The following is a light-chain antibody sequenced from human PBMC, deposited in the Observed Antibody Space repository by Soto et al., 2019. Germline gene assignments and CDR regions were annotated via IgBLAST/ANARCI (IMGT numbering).Light chain of an antibody. Sequence: DVVMTQSPLSLPVTLGQPASISCRSSQSLIHSDGNTYLSWFQQRPGQSPRRLIYEVSDRDSGVPARFTGSGSGTDFTLKISRVEAEDVGVYYCMQCTHWPWTFGQGTEVEIK. CDR2: EVS. CDR3: MQCTHWPWT. J-gene: IGKJ1*01. CDR1: QSLIHSDGNTY. V-gene: IGKV2-30*02.